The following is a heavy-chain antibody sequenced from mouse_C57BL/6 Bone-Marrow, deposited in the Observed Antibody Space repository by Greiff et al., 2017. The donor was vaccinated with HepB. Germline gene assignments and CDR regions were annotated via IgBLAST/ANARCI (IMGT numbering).Heavy chain of an antibody. J-gene: IGHJ2*01. CDR3: ARSYWECFDY. V-gene: IGHV1-69*01. CDR2: IDPSDSYT. Sequence: QVHVKQPGAELVMPGASVKLSCKASGYTFTSYWMHWVKQRPGQGLEWIGEIDPSDSYTNYNQKFKGKSTLTVDKSSSTAYMQLSSLTSEDSAVYYCARSYWECFDYWGQGTTLTVSS. D-gene: IGHD4-1*01. CDR1: GYTFTSYW.